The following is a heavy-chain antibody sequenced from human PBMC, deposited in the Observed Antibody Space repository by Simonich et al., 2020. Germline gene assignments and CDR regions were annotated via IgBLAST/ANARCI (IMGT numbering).Heavy chain of an antibody. V-gene: IGHV1-18*01. Sequence: QVQLVQSGAEVKKPGASVKVSCKASCYTFPSYGISWVRQAPGQGLEWMGWIRASNDNTNNAQKLQGRGTMTTDTSTSTAYMELRSLRSDDTAGYYCARASRGTWWYYYFDYWGQGTLVTVSS. CDR2: IRASNDNT. J-gene: IGHJ4*02. CDR3: ARASRGTWWYYYFDY. D-gene: IGHD2-15*01. CDR1: CYTFPSYG.